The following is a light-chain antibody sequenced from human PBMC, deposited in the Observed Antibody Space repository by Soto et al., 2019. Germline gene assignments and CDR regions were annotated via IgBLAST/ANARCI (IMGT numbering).Light chain of an antibody. J-gene: IGKJ1*01. CDR1: QSVARH. V-gene: IGKV3-11*01. CDR2: DAS. CDR3: QQRSNWPPWT. Sequence: EIVMTQSPATLSVSPGERATLSCRASQSVARHLAWYQQKPGQAPRLLIYDASNRATGIPARFSGSGSGTDFTLTISSLEPEDFAVYYCQQRSNWPPWTFGQGTKVDIK.